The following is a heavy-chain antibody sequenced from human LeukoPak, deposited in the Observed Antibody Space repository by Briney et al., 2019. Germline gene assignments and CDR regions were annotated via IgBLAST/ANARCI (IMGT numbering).Heavy chain of an antibody. J-gene: IGHJ4*02. D-gene: IGHD2-15*01. V-gene: IGHV1-8*01. CDR1: GYTFTSYD. Sequence: ASVKVSCKASGYTFTSYDINWVRQATGQGLEWMGWMNPNSGNTGYAQKFQGRVTMTRNTSISTAYMELSSLRSEDTAVYYCARGYCSGGSCYFDYWGQGTLVTVSS. CDR2: MNPNSGNT. CDR3: ARGYCSGGSCYFDY.